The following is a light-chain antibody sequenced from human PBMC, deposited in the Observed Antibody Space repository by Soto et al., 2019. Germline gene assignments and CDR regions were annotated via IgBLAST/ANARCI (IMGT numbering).Light chain of an antibody. CDR3: QQSYSNPSWT. J-gene: IGKJ1*01. V-gene: IGKV1-39*01. CDR2: DSS. Sequence: DIQLTQSPSSLSASVGARSTITYRARQSISTYLNWFQQTPGEAPTLLVYDSSTLQSGVPSRFSGSGFGAEFTLTVSSLQPEDFATYYCQQSYSNPSWTFGQGTKVDIK. CDR1: QSISTY.